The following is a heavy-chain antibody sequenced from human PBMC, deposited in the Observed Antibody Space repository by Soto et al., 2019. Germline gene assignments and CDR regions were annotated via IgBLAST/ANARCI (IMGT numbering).Heavy chain of an antibody. Sequence: SETLSLTCSASGGSISGSYWSWIRQSPGKGLEWLGYVYYTGSTNYSPSLRSRVSISVDTSKNEFSLRLSSVTAADTAVYFCARSVAVPGAHIDYWGQGTQVTVSS. CDR2: VYYTGST. CDR3: ARSVAVPGAHIDY. D-gene: IGHD6-19*01. J-gene: IGHJ4*02. CDR1: GGSISGSY. V-gene: IGHV4-59*01.